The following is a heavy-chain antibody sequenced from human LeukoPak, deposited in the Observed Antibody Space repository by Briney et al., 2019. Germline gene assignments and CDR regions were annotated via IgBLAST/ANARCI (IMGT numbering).Heavy chain of an antibody. V-gene: IGHV4-59*08. CDR3: ARHDDYSRAFDI. CDR1: GGSISSYY. Sequence: SSESLSLTCTVSGGSISSYYWSWIRQPPGKGLEWIGYIHYSGGITYYNPSLKSRVTISVDTSKNQFSLSLSSVTAADTAVYYCARHDDYSRAFDIWGQGTMVTVSS. CDR2: IHYSGGIT. J-gene: IGHJ3*02. D-gene: IGHD4-11*01.